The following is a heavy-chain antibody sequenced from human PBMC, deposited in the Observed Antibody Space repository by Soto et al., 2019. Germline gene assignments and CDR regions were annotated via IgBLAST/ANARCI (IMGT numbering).Heavy chain of an antibody. CDR3: AREVYAAVAGTYRYWFDP. CDR2: IGSSGSTI. V-gene: IGHV3-11*01. Sequence: PGGSLRLSCAASGFTFSDYYMSWIRQAPGKGLEWVSYIGSSGSTIYYADSVKGRFTISRDNAKNSLYLQMNSLRAEDTAVYYCAREVYAAVAGTYRYWFDPWGQGTLVTVSS. CDR1: GFTFSDYY. D-gene: IGHD6-19*01. J-gene: IGHJ5*02.